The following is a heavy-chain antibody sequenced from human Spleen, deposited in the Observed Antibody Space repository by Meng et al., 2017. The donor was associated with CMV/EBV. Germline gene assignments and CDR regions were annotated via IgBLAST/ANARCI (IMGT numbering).Heavy chain of an antibody. CDR3: AKDISSGAAAGTLHAFDI. CDR1: GFTFSTFG. D-gene: IGHD6-13*01. J-gene: IGHJ3*02. CDR2: IYSGGST. Sequence: GGSLRLSCVVSGFTFSTFGMNWVRQTPGKGLEWVSVIYSGGSTYYADSVKGRFTISRDNSKNTLYLQMNSLRAEDTALYYCAKDISSGAAAGTLHAFDIWGQGTMVTVSS. V-gene: IGHV3-NL1*01.